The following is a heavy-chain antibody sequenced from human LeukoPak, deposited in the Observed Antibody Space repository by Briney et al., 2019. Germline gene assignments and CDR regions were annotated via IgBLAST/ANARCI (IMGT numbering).Heavy chain of an antibody. CDR2: IYPGDSDT. D-gene: IGHD6-6*01. Sequence: GESLKISCKGSGYSFTSYWIGWVCQMPGKGLEWMGIIYPGDSDTRYSPSFQGQVTISADKSISTAYLQWSSLKASDTAMYYCARSGSSKGYYYYYMDVWGKGTTVTVSS. J-gene: IGHJ6*03. V-gene: IGHV5-51*01. CDR3: ARSGSSKGYYYYYMDV. CDR1: GYSFTSYW.